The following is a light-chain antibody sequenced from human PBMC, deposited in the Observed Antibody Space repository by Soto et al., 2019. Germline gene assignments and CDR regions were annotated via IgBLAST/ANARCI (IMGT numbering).Light chain of an antibody. V-gene: IGKV3-15*01. CDR2: GAS. CDR1: QSVSSN. J-gene: IGKJ1*01. Sequence: EIVMTQSPATLSVSPGERATLSCRASQSVSSNLAWYQQKPGQAPRLLIYGASTRATGIPARFSGSGSGTEFTLTISRLEPEDFAMYYCQQYGSSPRTFGQGTKVDIK. CDR3: QQYGSSPRT.